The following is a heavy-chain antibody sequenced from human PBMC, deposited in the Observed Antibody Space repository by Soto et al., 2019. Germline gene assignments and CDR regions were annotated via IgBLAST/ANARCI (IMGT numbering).Heavy chain of an antibody. CDR1: GGSITSSSYY. D-gene: IGHD2-21*01. J-gene: IGHJ5*02. CDR2: IYYSGST. V-gene: IGHV4-39*01. Sequence: QLQLQESGPGLVKPSETLSLTCTVSGGSITSSSYYWGWIRQPPGKGLEWIGSIYYSGSTYYNPSLKSRVTISVDTSKNQFSLKLSSVTAADTAVYYCASQGPCLGCAGAGPWGQGTLVTVSS. CDR3: ASQGPCLGCAGAGP.